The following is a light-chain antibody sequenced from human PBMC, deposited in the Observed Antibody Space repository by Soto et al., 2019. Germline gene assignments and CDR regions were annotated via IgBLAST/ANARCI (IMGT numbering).Light chain of an antibody. Sequence: EIVLTQSPATLSLSPGERATLSCRASQSVSSSYLVWHQQKPGQAPRLLIFDASYRASGIPGRFSGSGSGTDFTLTISSLEPEDFAVYYCQQRSSWPATFGPGTKVDIK. V-gene: IGKV3D-20*02. J-gene: IGKJ3*01. CDR2: DAS. CDR1: QSVSSSY. CDR3: QQRSSWPAT.